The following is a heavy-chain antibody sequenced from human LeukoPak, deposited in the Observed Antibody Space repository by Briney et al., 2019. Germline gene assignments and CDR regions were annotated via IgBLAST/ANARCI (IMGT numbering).Heavy chain of an antibody. CDR3: ARHAHSGYSGYENAFDI. CDR2: FYYSGST. V-gene: IGHV4-39*01. D-gene: IGHD5-12*01. J-gene: IGHJ3*02. CDR1: GDSISSRSYY. Sequence: SETLSLTCIVSGDSISSRSYYWDWIRQPPGKGLEWIGSFYYSGSTYYNPSLKSRVTISVDTSNNQFSLKPSSVAATDTAVYYYARHAHSGYSGYENAFDIWGQGTMVTVSS.